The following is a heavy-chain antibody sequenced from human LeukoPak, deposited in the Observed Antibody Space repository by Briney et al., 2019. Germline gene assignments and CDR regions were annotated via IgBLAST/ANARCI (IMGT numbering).Heavy chain of an antibody. D-gene: IGHD2-21*02. CDR2: ISGSGGST. CDR3: AKDQRYCGGDCYSSFDY. Sequence: GGSLRLSCAASGFTFSSYAMSWVRQAPGKGLEWVSAISGSGGSTYYADSVKGRFTISRDNSKNTLYLQMNSLRAEATAVYYCAKDQRYCGGDCYSSFDYWGQGTLVTVSS. CDR1: GFTFSSYA. V-gene: IGHV3-23*01. J-gene: IGHJ4*02.